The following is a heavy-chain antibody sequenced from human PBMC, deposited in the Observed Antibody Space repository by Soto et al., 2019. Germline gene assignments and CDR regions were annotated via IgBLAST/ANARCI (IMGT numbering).Heavy chain of an antibody. CDR1: EFSVSSNY. J-gene: IGHJ4*02. Sequence: QTGGSLRLSCAASEFSVSSNYLSWVRQAPGKGLEWVSGIYAGGATYYADSVKGRFTISRDNSKNTLFLQMNSLRVEDTAVYYCARGSYRAFDYWGQGTLVTVSS. V-gene: IGHV3-53*01. D-gene: IGHD3-10*01. CDR3: ARGSYRAFDY. CDR2: IYAGGAT.